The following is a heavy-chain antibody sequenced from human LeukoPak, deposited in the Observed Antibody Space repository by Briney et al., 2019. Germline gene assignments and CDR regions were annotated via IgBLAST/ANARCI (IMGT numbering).Heavy chain of an antibody. CDR1: GFTFSNYN. CDR2: ISSSSSTI. D-gene: IGHD6-19*01. V-gene: IGHV3-48*01. Sequence: GGSLGLSCAASGFTFSNYNMNWVRQAPGKGLEWVSYISSSSSTIYYADSVKGRFTISRDNAKSSLHLQMNSLSAEDTAVYYCARDRDTSGWYGGYWGQGILVTVSS. J-gene: IGHJ4*02. CDR3: ARDRDTSGWYGGY.